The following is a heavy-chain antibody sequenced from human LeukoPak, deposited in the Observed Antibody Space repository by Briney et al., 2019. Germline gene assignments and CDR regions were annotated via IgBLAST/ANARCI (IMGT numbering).Heavy chain of an antibody. J-gene: IGHJ3*02. V-gene: IGHV4-39*07. Sequence: SETLSLTCTVSGGSISSSSYYWGWIRQPPGKGLEWIGSIYYSGSTYYNPSLKSRVTISVDTSKNQFSLKLSSVTAADTAVYYCARFSSGYHDAFDIWGQGTVVAVSS. CDR3: ARFSSGYHDAFDI. CDR1: GGSISSSSYY. D-gene: IGHD3-22*01. CDR2: IYYSGST.